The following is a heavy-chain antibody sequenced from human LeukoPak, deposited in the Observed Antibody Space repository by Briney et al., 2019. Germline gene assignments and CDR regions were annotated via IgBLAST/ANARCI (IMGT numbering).Heavy chain of an antibody. J-gene: IGHJ4*02. CDR3: ARDRWELLLLAANY. Sequence: GGSLRHSCAASGFTFDDYAMHWVRQAPGKGLEWVSGISWNSGSIGYADSVKGRFTISRDNSKNPLYLQMNSLRAEDTAVYYCARDRWELLLLAANYWGQGTLVTVSS. CDR2: ISWNSGSI. D-gene: IGHD1-26*01. V-gene: IGHV3-9*01. CDR1: GFTFDDYA.